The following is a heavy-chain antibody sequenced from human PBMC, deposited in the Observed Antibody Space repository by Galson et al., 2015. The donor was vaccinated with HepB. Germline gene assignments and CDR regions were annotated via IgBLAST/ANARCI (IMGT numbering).Heavy chain of an antibody. V-gene: IGHV3-49*04. J-gene: IGHJ6*02. D-gene: IGHD6-13*01. CDR3: TREGRRIAAAGTGPVHYYYFGMDV. Sequence: SLRLSCAASGFTFGDYAMSWVRQAPGKGLEWVGFIRSKAYGGTTEYAASVKGRFTISRDDSKSIAYLQMNSLKTEDTAVYYCTREGRRIAAAGTGPVHYYYFGMDVWGQGTTVTVAS. CDR1: GFTFGDYA. CDR2: IRSKAYGGTT.